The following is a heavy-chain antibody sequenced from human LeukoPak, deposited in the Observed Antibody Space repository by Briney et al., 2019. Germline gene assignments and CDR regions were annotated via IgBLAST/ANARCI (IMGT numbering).Heavy chain of an antibody. CDR2: ITAYNDNT. Sequence: ASVKVSCKASGYTFTSYGISWVRQAPGQGLEWMGWITAYNDNTYYAQKFQGRVTMTEDTSTDTAYMELSSLRSEDTAVYYCATGLWFGKYLDVWGKGTTVTISS. V-gene: IGHV1-18*01. J-gene: IGHJ6*04. D-gene: IGHD3-10*01. CDR3: ATGLWFGKYLDV. CDR1: GYTFTSYG.